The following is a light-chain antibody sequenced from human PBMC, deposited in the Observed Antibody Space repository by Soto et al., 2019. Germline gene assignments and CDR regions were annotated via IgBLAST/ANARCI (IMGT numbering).Light chain of an antibody. CDR3: CSFAGGATFV. CDR1: SNDIGGYNL. V-gene: IGLV2-23*02. CDR2: EAS. Sequence: QSALTQPASVSGSPGQSSTISCTGTSNDIGGYNLVSWYQQHPGKAPKLIIYEASERPSGVSDRFSGSRSGNTASLTISTLQAEDEAYYSGCSFAGGATFVFGGGTKLTVL. J-gene: IGLJ2*01.